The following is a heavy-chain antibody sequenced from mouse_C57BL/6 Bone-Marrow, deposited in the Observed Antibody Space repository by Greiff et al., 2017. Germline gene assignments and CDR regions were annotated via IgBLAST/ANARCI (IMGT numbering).Heavy chain of an antibody. CDR3: TTPIVTFDY. J-gene: IGHJ2*01. Sequence: VQLKESGAELVRPGASVKLSCTASGFNIKDDYMHWVKQRPEQGLEWIGWIDPENGDTEYASKFQGKATITADTSSNTAYLQLSSLTSEDTAVYYCTTPIVTFDYWGQGTTRTVSS. D-gene: IGHD2-5*01. CDR1: GFNIKDDY. V-gene: IGHV14-4*01. CDR2: IDPENGDT.